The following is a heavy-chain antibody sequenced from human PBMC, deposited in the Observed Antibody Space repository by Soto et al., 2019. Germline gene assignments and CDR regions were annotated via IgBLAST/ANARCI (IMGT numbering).Heavy chain of an antibody. J-gene: IGHJ3*02. CDR3: ARVVEAPNPDAFDI. D-gene: IGHD2-15*01. Sequence: GASVKPTSEASGFGITGNYRRWVRHSPGQGLEWMGWINPNSGGTNYAQKFQGWVTMTRDTSISTAYMELSRLRSDDTAVYYCARVVEAPNPDAFDICGEGTMVT. CDR1: GFGITGNY. CDR2: INPNSGGT. V-gene: IGHV1-2*04.